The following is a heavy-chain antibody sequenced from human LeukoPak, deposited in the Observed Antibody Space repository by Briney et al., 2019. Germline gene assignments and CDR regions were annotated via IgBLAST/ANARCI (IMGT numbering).Heavy chain of an antibody. V-gene: IGHV4-34*01. CDR3: ARDVFGWFDP. CDR1: AGSFSGYY. Sequence: SATLSPTCVVYAGSFSGYYWSWIRQPPGKELEWIGEINHSGSTNYHPYLKSRVTISVDTSKNQFSLKLSSVTAADTAVYYCARDVFGWFDPWGQGTLVTVSS. D-gene: IGHD3-16*01. CDR2: INHSGST. J-gene: IGHJ5*02.